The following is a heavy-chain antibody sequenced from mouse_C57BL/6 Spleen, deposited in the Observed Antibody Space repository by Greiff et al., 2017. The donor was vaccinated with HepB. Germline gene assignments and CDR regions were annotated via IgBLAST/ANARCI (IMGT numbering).Heavy chain of an antibody. J-gene: IGHJ2*01. D-gene: IGHD1-1*01. CDR1: GFTFSDYG. V-gene: IGHV5-17*01. CDR2: ISSGSSTI. CDR3: ARKDTTVVGYFDY. Sequence: DVHLVESGGGLVKPGGSLKLSCAASGFTFSDYGMHWVRQAPEKGLEWVAYISSGSSTIYYADTVKGRFTISRDNAKNTLFLQMTSLRSEDTAMYYCARKDTTVVGYFDYWGQGTTLTVSS.